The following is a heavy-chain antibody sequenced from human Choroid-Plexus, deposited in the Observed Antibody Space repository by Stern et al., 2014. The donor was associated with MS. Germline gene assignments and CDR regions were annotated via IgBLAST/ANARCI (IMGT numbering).Heavy chain of an antibody. CDR2: VSYDGSNK. CDR1: GFTFGSCA. J-gene: IGHJ5*02. V-gene: IGHV3-30*18. CDR3: AKYRQYLTYFFDH. D-gene: IGHD2/OR15-2a*01. Sequence: VQLVESGGGVVKPGRPLRLSCVASGFTFGSCAMHWVRQAPGKGLEWVAGVSYDGSNKYYADSVKGRFTISRYNSQNTLYMQMSSLSPEDTAVYYCAKYRQYLTYFFDHWGQGSLVTVSS.